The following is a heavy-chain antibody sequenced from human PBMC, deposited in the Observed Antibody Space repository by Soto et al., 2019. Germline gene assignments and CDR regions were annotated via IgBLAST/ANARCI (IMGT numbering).Heavy chain of an antibody. CDR2: ISYSGSS. Sequence: SETLSLTCTVSGGSNIRDGYYWSWIRQHPGKGLEWIAYISYSGSSYSNPSLKSRVTISADTSKNQFSLRLTSVTAADTAAYFCDRATPAGSADFWGQGTLFTVHS. V-gene: IGHV4-31*03. D-gene: IGHD2-2*01. CDR1: GGSNIRDGYY. J-gene: IGHJ4*02. CDR3: DRATPAGSADF.